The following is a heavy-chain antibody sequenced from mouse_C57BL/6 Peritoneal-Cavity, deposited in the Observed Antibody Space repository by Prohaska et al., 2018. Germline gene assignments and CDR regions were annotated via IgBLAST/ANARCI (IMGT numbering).Heavy chain of an antibody. CDR2: IRLKSDNYAT. V-gene: IGHV6-3*01. Sequence: EVKLEESGGGLVQPGGSMKLSCVASGFTFSNYWMNWVSQSPEKGLEWVVQIRLKSDNYATHYAEAVKGRFTISRDDSKSSVYLQMNNLRAEDTGIYYCTRFAYWGQGTLVTVSA. J-gene: IGHJ3*01. CDR3: TRFAY. CDR1: GFTFSNYW.